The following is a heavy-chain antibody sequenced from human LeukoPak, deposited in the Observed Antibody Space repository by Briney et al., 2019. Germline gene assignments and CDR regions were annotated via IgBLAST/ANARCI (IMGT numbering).Heavy chain of an antibody. Sequence: SETLSLTCAVYGGSFSSYYWSWIRQPAGKGLEWIGRIYTSGSTNYNPSLKSRVTMSVDTSKNQFSLKLSSVTAADTAVYYCARDSMVSYYYGMDVWGQGTTVTVSS. V-gene: IGHV4-4*07. CDR3: ARDSMVSYYYGMDV. CDR2: IYTSGST. D-gene: IGHD2-8*01. J-gene: IGHJ6*02. CDR1: GGSFSSYY.